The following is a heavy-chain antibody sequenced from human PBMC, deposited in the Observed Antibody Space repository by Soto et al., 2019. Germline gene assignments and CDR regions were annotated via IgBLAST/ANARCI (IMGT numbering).Heavy chain of an antibody. Sequence: SETLSLTCAVYGGSFSGYYWSWIRQPPGKGLEWIGEINHSGSTNYNPSLKSRVTISVDTSKNQFSLKLSSVTAADTAVYYCARTAGPTANAEYFQHWGQGTLVTVSS. D-gene: IGHD6-19*01. CDR1: GGSFSGYY. J-gene: IGHJ1*01. V-gene: IGHV4-34*01. CDR2: INHSGST. CDR3: ARTAGPTANAEYFQH.